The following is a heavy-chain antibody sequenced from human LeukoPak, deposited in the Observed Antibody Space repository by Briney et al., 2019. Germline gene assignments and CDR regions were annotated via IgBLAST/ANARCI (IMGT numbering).Heavy chain of an antibody. V-gene: IGHV3-23*01. CDR1: GFTFSSYA. CDR3: AKGGKWDVTPFDY. Sequence: GGSLRLSCAASGFTFSSYAMSWVRQAPGKGLEWVSAIGGSGGGTYYADSVKGRFTISRDNSKNTLYLQVNSPRAEDTAVYYCAKGGKWDVTPFDYWGQGTLVTVSS. J-gene: IGHJ4*02. D-gene: IGHD1-26*01. CDR2: IGGSGGGT.